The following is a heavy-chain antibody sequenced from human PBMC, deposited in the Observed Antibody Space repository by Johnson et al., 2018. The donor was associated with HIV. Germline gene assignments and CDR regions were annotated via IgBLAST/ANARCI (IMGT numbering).Heavy chain of an antibody. D-gene: IGHD3-9*01. V-gene: IGHV3-66*03. CDR1: GFTVSSNY. CDR3: ASVYYDILTGYYYDAFDI. CDR2: IYSGGST. J-gene: IGHJ3*02. Sequence: VQVVESGGGLIQPGGSLRLSCAASGFTVSSNYMSWVRQAPGKGLEWVSVIYSGGSTHYADSVKGRFTISRDNSKTTLYLQMNSLRAEDTAVYYCASVYYDILTGYYYDAFDIWGQGTMVTVSS.